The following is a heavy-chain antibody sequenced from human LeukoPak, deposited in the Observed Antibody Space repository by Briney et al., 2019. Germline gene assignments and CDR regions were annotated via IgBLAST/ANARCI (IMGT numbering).Heavy chain of an antibody. V-gene: IGHV3-23*01. CDR1: GFTFSSYA. J-gene: IGHJ4*02. CDR2: ISGSGGST. D-gene: IGHD3-22*01. CDR3: AKPSGDSTMIVVVIAYCFDY. Sequence: GGSLRLSCAASGFTFSSYAMSWVRQAPGKGLEWVSAISGSGGSTYYADSVKGRFTISRDNSKNTLYLQMNSLRAEDTAVYYCAKPSGDSTMIVVVIAYCFDYWGQGTLVTVSS.